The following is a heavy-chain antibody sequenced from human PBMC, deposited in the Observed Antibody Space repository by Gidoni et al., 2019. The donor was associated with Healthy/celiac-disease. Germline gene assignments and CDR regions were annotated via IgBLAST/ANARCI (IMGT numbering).Heavy chain of an antibody. J-gene: IGHJ4*02. Sequence: QLQLQESGPGLVKPSETLSLTCTVSGGSISSSSYYWGWIRQPPGKGLEWIGSIYYSGSTYYNPSLKSRVTISVDTSKNQFSLKLSSVTAADTAVYYCARLPLILGIAAAGTSGAIDYWGQGTLVTVSS. D-gene: IGHD6-13*01. CDR1: GGSISSSSYY. CDR3: ARLPLILGIAAAGTSGAIDY. CDR2: IYYSGST. V-gene: IGHV4-39*01.